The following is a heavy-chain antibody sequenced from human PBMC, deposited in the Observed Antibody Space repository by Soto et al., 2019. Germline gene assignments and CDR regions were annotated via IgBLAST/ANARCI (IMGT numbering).Heavy chain of an antibody. J-gene: IGHJ6*02. D-gene: IGHD5-18*01. Sequence: PGGSLILSCAASGFTFTRYSMNWVRQAPGKGLEWVSSISSTTNYIYYGDSMKGRFTISRDNAKNSLYLEMNSLRAEDTAVYYCARESGYSYAGPLPRYSYYRMDVWGQGNTVTVSS. CDR2: ISSTTNYI. CDR1: GFTFTRYS. CDR3: ARESGYSYAGPLPRYSYYRMDV. V-gene: IGHV3-21*04.